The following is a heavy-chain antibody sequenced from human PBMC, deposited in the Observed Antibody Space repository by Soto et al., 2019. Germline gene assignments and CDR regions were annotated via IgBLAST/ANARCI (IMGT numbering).Heavy chain of an antibody. CDR2: KWNDGSNE. D-gene: IGHD2-8*01. V-gene: IGHV3-33*01. Sequence: QVQLEESGGGVVQPGRSLRLSCAASGFTFSSHGMHWVRQAPGKGLEWVALKWNDGSNENYADSVKGRVTISRDNSKNTGNLQMNSPRSEDTALYYGVRESPAPGVGAFDIWGKGAMVTVSS. J-gene: IGHJ3*02. CDR1: GFTFSSHG. CDR3: VRESPAPGVGAFDI.